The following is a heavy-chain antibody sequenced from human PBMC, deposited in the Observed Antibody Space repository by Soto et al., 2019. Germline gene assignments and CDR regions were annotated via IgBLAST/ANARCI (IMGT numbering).Heavy chain of an antibody. CDR1: GFTFSRYG. V-gene: IGHV3-33*01. CDR2: IWYDGSNK. D-gene: IGHD3-10*01. CDR3: ARAAAMVRGVIRYYFDY. Sequence: QVQLVESGGGVVQPGRSLRLSCAASGFTFSRYGMHWVRQAPGKGLEWVAVIWYDGSNKYYADSVKGRFTISRDNSKNTLYLQMNSLRAEDTAVYYCARAAAMVRGVIRYYFDYWGQGTLVTVSS. J-gene: IGHJ4*02.